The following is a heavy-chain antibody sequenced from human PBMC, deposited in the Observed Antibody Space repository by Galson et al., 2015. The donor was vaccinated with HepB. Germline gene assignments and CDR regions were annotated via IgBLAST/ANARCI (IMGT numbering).Heavy chain of an antibody. V-gene: IGHV3-11*05. CDR3: AKADYDFWSGYPDY. D-gene: IGHD3-3*01. J-gene: IGHJ4*02. Sequence: SLRLSCAASGFTFSDYYMSWIRQAPGKGLEWVSYISSSSSYTNYADSVKGRFTISRDNAKNSLYLQMNSLRAEDTAVYYCAKADYDFWSGYPDYWGQGTLVTVSS. CDR1: GFTFSDYY. CDR2: ISSSSSYT.